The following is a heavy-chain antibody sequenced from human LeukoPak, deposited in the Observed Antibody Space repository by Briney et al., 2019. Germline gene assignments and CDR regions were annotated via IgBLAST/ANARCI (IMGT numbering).Heavy chain of an antibody. CDR3: ARQYDFWSGYYRDYYYVDV. CDR2: IYHSGST. CDR1: GYSISSGYY. J-gene: IGHJ6*03. D-gene: IGHD3-3*01. Sequence: SETLSLTCAVSGYSISSGYYWGWIRQPPGKGLEWIGSIYHSGSTYYNPSLKSRVTISVDTSKNQFSLKLSSVTAADTAVYYCARQYDFWSGYYRDYYYVDVWGKGTTVTASS. V-gene: IGHV4-38-2*01.